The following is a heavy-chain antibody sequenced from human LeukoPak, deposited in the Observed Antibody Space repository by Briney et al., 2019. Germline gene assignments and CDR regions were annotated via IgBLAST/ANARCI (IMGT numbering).Heavy chain of an antibody. D-gene: IGHD1-1*01. CDR3: ARVDWNAPRFDY. Sequence: ASVKVSCKASGGTFSSYAISWVRQAPGQGLEWMGGIIPIFGTANYAQKFQGRVTMTTDTSTSTAYMELRSLRSDDTAVYYCARVDWNAPRFDYWGQGTLVTVSS. CDR1: GGTFSSYA. V-gene: IGHV1-69*05. CDR2: IIPIFGTA. J-gene: IGHJ4*02.